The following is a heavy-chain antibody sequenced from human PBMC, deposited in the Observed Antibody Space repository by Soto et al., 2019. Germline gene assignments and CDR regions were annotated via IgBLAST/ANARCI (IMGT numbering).Heavy chain of an antibody. CDR1: GVTFSSYA. CDR2: IWSDGSKK. V-gene: IGHV3-33*01. CDR3: ARDEEP. J-gene: IGHJ5*02. Sequence: QVQLVESGGGVVQPGRSLRLSCVASGVTFSSYAMHWVRQAPGKGLEWVAVIWSDGSKKYYGDSVKGRFTISRDNSKNTLYLQMNSLKVEDTAVYYCARDEEPWGQGTLVIVSS.